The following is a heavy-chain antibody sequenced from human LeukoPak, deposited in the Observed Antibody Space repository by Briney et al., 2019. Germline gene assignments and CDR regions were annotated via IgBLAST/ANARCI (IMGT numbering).Heavy chain of an antibody. CDR2: INGDGTTT. J-gene: IGHJ5*02. CDR3: ARRWYIGTYYYFDL. Sequence: GGSLRLSCAASGFTFSSYSMNWVRQAPGKGLVWVSRINGDGTTTSYADSVKGRFTISRVNAKSTLYLEMDSLRAEDTAIYYCARRWYIGTYYYFDLWGQGTLVTVSS. CDR1: GFTFSSYS. V-gene: IGHV3-74*01. D-gene: IGHD1-26*01.